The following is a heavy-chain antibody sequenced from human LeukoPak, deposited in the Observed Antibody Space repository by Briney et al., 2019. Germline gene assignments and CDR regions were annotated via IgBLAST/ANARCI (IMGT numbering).Heavy chain of an antibody. CDR1: GYTFTSYY. CDR2: INPSGGST. J-gene: IGHJ5*02. Sequence: GASVKVSCKASGYTFTSYYMRWVRQAPGQGLEWMGIINPSGGSTSYAQKFQGRVTMTRDTSTSTVYMELSSLRSEDTAVYYCARARYCSSTSCYVPDWFGPWGQGTLVTVSS. CDR3: ARARYCSSTSCYVPDWFGP. D-gene: IGHD2-2*01. V-gene: IGHV1-46*01.